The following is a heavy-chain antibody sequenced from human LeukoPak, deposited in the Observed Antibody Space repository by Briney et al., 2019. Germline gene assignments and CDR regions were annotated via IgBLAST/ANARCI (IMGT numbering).Heavy chain of an antibody. CDR2: ISSSSSYI. CDR1: GFTFSSYS. Sequence: GGSLRLSCAASGFTFSSYSMNWVRQAPGKGLEWVSSISSSSSYIYYADSVKGRFTISRDNAKNSLYLQMNSLRAEDTAVYYCARGIRYSSSWNVTDYWGQGTLVTVSS. D-gene: IGHD6-13*01. J-gene: IGHJ4*02. CDR3: ARGIRYSSSWNVTDY. V-gene: IGHV3-21*01.